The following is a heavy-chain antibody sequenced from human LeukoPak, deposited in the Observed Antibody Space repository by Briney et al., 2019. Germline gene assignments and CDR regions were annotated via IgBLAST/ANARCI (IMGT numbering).Heavy chain of an antibody. CDR3: VKVWSAYSNFDY. V-gene: IGHV3-48*04. CDR2: INPSGGTI. D-gene: IGHD3-3*01. J-gene: IGHJ4*02. Sequence: AGGSLRLSCAASGFTFSSYSMTWVRQAPGKGLECVSYINPSGGTIHYADSVKGRFTISRDNAKNSLFLQMSSLRAEDTAVYYCVKVWSAYSNFDYWGQGTLVTVSS. CDR1: GFTFSSYS.